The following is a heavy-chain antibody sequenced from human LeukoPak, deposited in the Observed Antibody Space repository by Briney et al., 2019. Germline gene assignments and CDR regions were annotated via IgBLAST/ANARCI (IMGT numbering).Heavy chain of an antibody. D-gene: IGHD6-13*01. J-gene: IGHJ5*02. CDR3: ARDLEQQLGYWFDP. Sequence: SETLSLTCAVYGGSFSGYYWSWIRQPPGKGLEWIGEINHSGSTNYNPSLKSRVTISVDTSKNQFSLKLSSVTAADTAVYYCARDLEQQLGYWFDPWGQETLVTVSS. CDR1: GGSFSGYY. CDR2: INHSGST. V-gene: IGHV4-34*01.